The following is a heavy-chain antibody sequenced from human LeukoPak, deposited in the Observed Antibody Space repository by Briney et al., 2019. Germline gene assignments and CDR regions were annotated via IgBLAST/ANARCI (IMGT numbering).Heavy chain of an antibody. Sequence: PGGSLRLSCAASGFTFSSYGMHWVRQALGKGLEWVAFIRYDGSNKYYADSVKGRFTISRDNSKNTLYLQMNSLRAEDTAVYYCAKEAIYSSSWYSADYWGQGTLVTVSS. D-gene: IGHD6-13*01. CDR2: IRYDGSNK. CDR1: GFTFSSYG. J-gene: IGHJ4*02. CDR3: AKEAIYSSSWYSADY. V-gene: IGHV3-30*02.